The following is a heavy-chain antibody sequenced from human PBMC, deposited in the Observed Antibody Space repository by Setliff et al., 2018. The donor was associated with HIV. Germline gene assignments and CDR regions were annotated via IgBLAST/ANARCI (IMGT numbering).Heavy chain of an antibody. V-gene: IGHV3-7*01. J-gene: IGHJ4*02. CDR1: GFAFSSYW. D-gene: IGHD2-21*01. CDR3: ASPYFVVY. CDR2: IKQDGREK. Sequence: GGSLRLSCAASGFAFSSYWMNWVRQAPGKGLEWVANIKQDGREKYYVDSVKGRFTISRDNAKNSLYLQMNSLRAEDTAVYYCASPYFVVYWGQGTLVTVSS.